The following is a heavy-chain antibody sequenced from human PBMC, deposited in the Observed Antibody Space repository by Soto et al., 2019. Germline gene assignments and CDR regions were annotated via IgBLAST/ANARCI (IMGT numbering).Heavy chain of an antibody. CDR1: GFTFSLYA. CDR2: IWGDGSDK. Sequence: GGSLRLSCAVSGFTFSLYAMHWVRQAPGKGPEWVAAIWGDGSDKKYADSREGRFTDSRDNSKNTLYLQMNSLRAEETAVYYCGTFSEYCSSTSCTGFDYWGQGTLVTVSS. D-gene: IGHD2-2*01. CDR3: GTFSEYCSSTSCTGFDY. V-gene: IGHV3-30*02. J-gene: IGHJ4*02.